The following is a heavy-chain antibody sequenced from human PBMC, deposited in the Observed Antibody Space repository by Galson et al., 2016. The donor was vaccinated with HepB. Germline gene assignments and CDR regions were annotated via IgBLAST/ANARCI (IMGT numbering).Heavy chain of an antibody. CDR2: IRSKANSYAT. CDR1: GFTFSDSA. Sequence: SLRLSCAASGFTFSDSAVHWVRQASGKGLEWVGRIRSKANSYATTYAASVKGRFTISRDDSKNTAYLQMTSLITEDTAVYYCTPTSVTNDAFDIWGQGTMVTVSS. D-gene: IGHD4-17*01. V-gene: IGHV3-73*01. J-gene: IGHJ3*02. CDR3: TPTSVTNDAFDI.